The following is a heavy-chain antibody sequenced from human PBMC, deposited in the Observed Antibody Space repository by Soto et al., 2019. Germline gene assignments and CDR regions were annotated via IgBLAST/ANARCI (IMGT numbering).Heavy chain of an antibody. D-gene: IGHD2-2*01. Sequence: SETLSLTCAVYGGSVNGYYWNWIRQPPGKGLEWIGEINHTGGTHYNPSLKSRVTISVDTSKNQFSLKLSSVSAADTALYYCARCSLVVVPAPGFDPWGRGTLVTV. CDR3: ARCSLVVVPAPGFDP. V-gene: IGHV4-34*09. CDR1: GGSVNGYY. CDR2: INHTGGT. J-gene: IGHJ5*02.